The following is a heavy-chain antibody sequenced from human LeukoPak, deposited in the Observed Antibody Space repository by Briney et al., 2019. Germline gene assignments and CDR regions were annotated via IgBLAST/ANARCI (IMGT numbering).Heavy chain of an antibody. CDR2: INHSGST. CDR1: GWSFSGYY. J-gene: IGHJ4*02. Sequence: SETLSLTCAVYGWSFSGYYWSWIRQPPGKGLEWIGEINHSGSTNYNPSLKSRVTISVDTSKNQSSMKLSSVSAADTAVYYCARGPDSRGSPVLNYWGQGTLVTVSS. CDR3: ARGPDSRGSPVLNY. D-gene: IGHD3-22*01. V-gene: IGHV4-34*01.